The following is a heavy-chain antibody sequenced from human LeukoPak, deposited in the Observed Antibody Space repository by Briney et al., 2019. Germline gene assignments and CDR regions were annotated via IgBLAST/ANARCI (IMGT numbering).Heavy chain of an antibody. Sequence: GGSLRLSCAASGFTFSSYAMTWVRQAPGKGLEWVLGISGSGGSTHYADSVRGRFIISRDNSKNTLYLQMNSLRAEDTALYYCAKVQKDLWTGYYSYFDYWGQGTLVTVSS. J-gene: IGHJ4*02. CDR1: GFTFSSYA. V-gene: IGHV3-23*01. D-gene: IGHD3/OR15-3a*01. CDR3: AKVQKDLWTGYYSYFDY. CDR2: ISGSGGST.